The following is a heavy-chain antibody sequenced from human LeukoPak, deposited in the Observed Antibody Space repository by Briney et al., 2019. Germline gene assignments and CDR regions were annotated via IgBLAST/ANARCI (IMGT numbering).Heavy chain of an antibody. J-gene: IGHJ4*02. CDR2: ISAYNGNT. Sequence: GASVKVSCKASGYTFTSYGISWVRQAPGQGLEWMGWISAYNGNTNYAQKLQGRVTMTTDTSTSTAYMELRSLRSDDTAVYYCARVNYLSGLFIVVAGPNYYFDCWGQGTLVTVSS. D-gene: IGHD6-19*01. CDR1: GYTFTSYG. CDR3: ARVNYLSGLFIVVAGPNYYFDC. V-gene: IGHV1-18*01.